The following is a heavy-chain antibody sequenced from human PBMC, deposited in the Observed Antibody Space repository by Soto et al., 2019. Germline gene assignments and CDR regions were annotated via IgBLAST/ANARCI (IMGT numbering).Heavy chain of an antibody. CDR2: INHSGST. D-gene: IGHD4-17*01. V-gene: IGHV4-34*01. CDR3: ASDYGDNTDY. J-gene: IGHJ4*02. CDR1: GGSFSGYY. Sequence: SETLSLTCAVDGGSFSGYYWSWIRQPPGKGLEWIGEINHSGSTNYTPSLKSRVTISVDTSKTQFSLKLSSVTAADTAVYYCASDYGDNTDYWGQGTLVTVSS.